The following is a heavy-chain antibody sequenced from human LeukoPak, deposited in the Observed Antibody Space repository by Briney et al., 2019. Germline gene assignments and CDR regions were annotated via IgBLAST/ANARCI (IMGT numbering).Heavy chain of an antibody. V-gene: IGHV1-69*04. D-gene: IGHD3-10*01. CDR2: IIPILGIA. J-gene: IGHJ4*02. Sequence: GASVKVSCKASGGTFSSYAISWVRQAPGQGLEWMGRIIPILGIANYAQKFQGRVTITADKSTSTAYMELSSLRSEDTAVYYCARDALLGSGKIDPFTDYWGQGTLVTVSS. CDR1: GGTFSSYA. CDR3: ARDALLGSGKIDPFTDY.